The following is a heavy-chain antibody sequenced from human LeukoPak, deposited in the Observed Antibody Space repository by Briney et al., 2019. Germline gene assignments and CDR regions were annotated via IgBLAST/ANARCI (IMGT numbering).Heavy chain of an antibody. Sequence: PGGSLRLSCAASGFTFSTYWMNWVRQAPGKGLEWVASIKHAGSEKHCVDSVKGRFTISRDNAKNSLYLQMNSLRAEDTAVYYCARGPIGDSGTSWFHSWGQGSLVTVSS. CDR1: GFTFSTYW. CDR3: ARGPIGDSGTSWFHS. D-gene: IGHD2-21*01. CDR2: IKHAGSEK. J-gene: IGHJ5*01. V-gene: IGHV3-7*01.